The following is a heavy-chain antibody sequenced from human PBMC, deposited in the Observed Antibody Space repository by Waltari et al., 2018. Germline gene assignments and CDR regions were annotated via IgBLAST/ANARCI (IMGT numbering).Heavy chain of an antibody. CDR3: VKDGDYSLPGYDAFDV. CDR1: GFNFVYYG. Sequence: QVQLVESGGGVVQPGGSLTIPCTASGFNFVYYGLPWVRQTPGKALEWVAFIKYDGNNKYYADSMQGRFTISRDNSKDTLYLQINSLRGDDAAVYYCVKDGDYSLPGYDAFDVWGQGTVVSVSS. D-gene: IGHD4-17*01. CDR2: IKYDGNNK. J-gene: IGHJ3*01. V-gene: IGHV3-30*02.